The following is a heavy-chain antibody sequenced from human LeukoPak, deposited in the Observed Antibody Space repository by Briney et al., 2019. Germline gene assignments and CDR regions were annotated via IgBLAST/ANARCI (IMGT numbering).Heavy chain of an antibody. CDR1: GFTVRSNY. CDR3: TRERKSGIAAFDY. CDR2: IYSGGST. Sequence: PGGSLRLSCAASGFTVRSNYMTWVRQAPEKGLEWVSGIYSGGSTYYADSVRGRFTISRDNSKNTLYLQMNSLRAEDTAVYYCTRERKSGIAAFDYWGQGTLVTVSS. J-gene: IGHJ4*02. V-gene: IGHV3-66*01. D-gene: IGHD6-13*01.